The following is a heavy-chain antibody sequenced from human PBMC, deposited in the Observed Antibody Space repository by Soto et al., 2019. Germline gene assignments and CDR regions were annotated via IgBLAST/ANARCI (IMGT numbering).Heavy chain of an antibody. CDR2: LYDVDGS. CDR1: GLTISGKKY. D-gene: IGHD1-1*01. Sequence: DVQLVESGGGLIQPGESLRLSCAAFGLTISGKKYVAWVRQAPGKVLEWVSALYDVDGSFYADSVTGRFTTSSDSSKTTVYLQRNDLRPDDTAVYYCATWHEREPAFDVWGKGTTVTISS. V-gene: IGHV3-53*01. CDR3: ATWHEREPAFDV. J-gene: IGHJ3*01.